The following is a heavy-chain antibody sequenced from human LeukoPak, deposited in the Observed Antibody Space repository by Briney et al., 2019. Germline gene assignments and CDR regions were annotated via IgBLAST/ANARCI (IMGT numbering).Heavy chain of an antibody. CDR2: ISAYNGNT. CDR3: ARDRLYNYGYYGMDV. J-gene: IGHJ6*02. Sequence: ASVKVSCKASGYTFTNYGISWVRQAPGQGLEWMGWISAYNGNTDYAQKLQGRVTMTTDTSTTTAYMELRSLRSDDTAVYYCARDRLYNYGYYGMDVWGQGTTVTVSS. V-gene: IGHV1-18*01. D-gene: IGHD5-18*01. CDR1: GYTFTNYG.